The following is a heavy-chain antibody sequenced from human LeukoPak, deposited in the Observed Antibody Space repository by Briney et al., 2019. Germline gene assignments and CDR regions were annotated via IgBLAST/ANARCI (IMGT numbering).Heavy chain of an antibody. CDR2: IRSKANSYAT. J-gene: IGHJ4*02. CDR3: TRHANPDCSGGSCYSGRTDY. V-gene: IGHV3-73*01. CDR1: GFTFSGSA. Sequence: GGSLGLSCAASGFTFSGSAMHWVRQASGKGLEWVGRIRSKANSYATAYAASVKGRFTISRDDSKNTAYLQMNSLKTEDTAVYYCTRHANPDCSGGSCYSGRTDYWGQGTLVTVSS. D-gene: IGHD2-15*01.